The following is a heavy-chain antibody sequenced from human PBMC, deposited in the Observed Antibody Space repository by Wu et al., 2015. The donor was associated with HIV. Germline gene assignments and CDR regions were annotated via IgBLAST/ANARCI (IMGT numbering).Heavy chain of an antibody. V-gene: IGHV1-69*12. Sequence: QVQLVQSGAEVKKPGSSVKVSCKASGGTFSSYAISWVRQAPGQGLEWMGGIIPIFGTANYAQKFQGRVTITADESTSTAYMELSSLRSEDTAVYYCARVPFYCSSTSCPRAYYYYMDVWGKGTTVTVSS. CDR1: GGTFSSYA. D-gene: IGHD2-2*01. CDR2: IIPIFGTA. CDR3: ARVPFYCSSTSCPRAYYYYMDV. J-gene: IGHJ6*03.